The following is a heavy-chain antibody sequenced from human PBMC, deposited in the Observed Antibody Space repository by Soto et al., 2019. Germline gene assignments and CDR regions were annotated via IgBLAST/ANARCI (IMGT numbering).Heavy chain of an antibody. CDR3: ARAYVFWSGSRTQNYGMDV. V-gene: IGHV4-34*01. Sequence: KASETLSLTCAVYGGSFSGYYWSWIRQPPGKGLEWIGEINHSGSTNYNPSLKSRVTISVDTSKNQFSLKLSSVTAADTAVYYCARAYVFWSGSRTQNYGMDVWGQGTTVTVSS. J-gene: IGHJ6*02. D-gene: IGHD3-3*01. CDR2: INHSGST. CDR1: GGSFSGYY.